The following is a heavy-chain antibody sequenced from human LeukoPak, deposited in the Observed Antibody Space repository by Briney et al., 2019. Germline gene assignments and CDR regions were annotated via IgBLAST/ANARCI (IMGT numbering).Heavy chain of an antibody. Sequence: SVKVSRKASGGTFSNYAITWVRQAPGQGLEWMGGIIPIFGTANYAQKFQGRVSLTTDESATTAYMELSSLGSEDTAVYYCARDLSVAVDNWFDPWGQGTLVTVSS. CDR3: ARDLSVAVDNWFDP. CDR2: IIPIFGTA. CDR1: GGTFSNYA. J-gene: IGHJ5*02. V-gene: IGHV1-69*05. D-gene: IGHD6-19*01.